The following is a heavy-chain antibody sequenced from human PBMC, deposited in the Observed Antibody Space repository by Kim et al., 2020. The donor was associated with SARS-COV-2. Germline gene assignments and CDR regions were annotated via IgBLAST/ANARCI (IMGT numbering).Heavy chain of an antibody. CDR1: GYSFTSYW. D-gene: IGHD2-2*01. Sequence: GESLKISCKGSGYSFTSYWISWVRQMPGKGLEWMGRIDPSDSYTNYSPSFQGHVTISADKSISTAYLQWSSLKASDTAMYYCARHGIVVVPAASEPGGMDVWGQGTTVTVSS. J-gene: IGHJ6*02. V-gene: IGHV5-10-1*01. CDR3: ARHGIVVVPAASEPGGMDV. CDR2: IDPSDSYT.